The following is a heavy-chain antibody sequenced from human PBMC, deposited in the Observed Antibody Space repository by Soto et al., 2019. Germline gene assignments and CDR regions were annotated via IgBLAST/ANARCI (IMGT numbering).Heavy chain of an antibody. D-gene: IGHD3-3*01. CDR3: ARERYYDFWSGYSAPAYYYYGMDV. V-gene: IGHV3-33*01. CDR1: GFTFSSYG. Sequence: GGSLRLSCAASGFTFSSYGMHWVRQAPGKGLEWVAVIWYDGSNKYYADSVKGRFTISRDNSKNTLYLQMNSLRAEDTAVYYCARERYYDFWSGYSAPAYYYYGMDVWGQGTTVTVSS. CDR2: IWYDGSNK. J-gene: IGHJ6*02.